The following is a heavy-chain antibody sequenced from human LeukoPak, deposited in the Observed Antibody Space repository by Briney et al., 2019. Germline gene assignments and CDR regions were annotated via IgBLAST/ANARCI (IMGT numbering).Heavy chain of an antibody. V-gene: IGHV1-18*01. Sequence: GASVKVSCKASGGTFSSYAISWVRQAPGQGLEWMGWISAYNGNTNYAQKLQGRVTMTTDTSTSTAYMELRSLRSDDTAVYYCARDYYDILTGDYGMDVWGQGTTVTVSS. J-gene: IGHJ6*02. CDR2: ISAYNGNT. D-gene: IGHD3-9*01. CDR3: ARDYYDILTGDYGMDV. CDR1: GGTFSSYA.